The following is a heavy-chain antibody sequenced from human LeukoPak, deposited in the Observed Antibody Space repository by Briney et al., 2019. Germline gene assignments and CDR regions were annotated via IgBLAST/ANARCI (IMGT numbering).Heavy chain of an antibody. Sequence: PSETLSLTCAVSGYSISSGYYWGWIRQPPGKGLEWIGTIFHSGNTYYNPSLKSRATISVDTSKNQYSLKLSSVTAADTAVYYCATGWILGATLTYWGQGTLVTVSS. J-gene: IGHJ4*02. CDR1: GYSISSGYY. V-gene: IGHV4-38-2*01. CDR3: ATGWILGATLTY. CDR2: IFHSGNT. D-gene: IGHD1-26*01.